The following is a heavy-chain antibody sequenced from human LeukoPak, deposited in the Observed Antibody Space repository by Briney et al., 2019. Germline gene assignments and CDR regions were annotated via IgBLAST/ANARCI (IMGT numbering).Heavy chain of an antibody. J-gene: IGHJ3*02. Sequence: SETLSLTCAVSGGSVSSGFYYWSWIRQPAGKGLEWIGRIYTSGSTNYNPFLKSRVTISVDTSKNQFSLKLRSVTATDTAVYYCARALDDAFDIWGQGTKVTVSS. CDR2: IYTSGST. CDR3: ARALDDAFDI. V-gene: IGHV4-61*02. CDR1: GGSVSSGFYY. D-gene: IGHD3-3*01.